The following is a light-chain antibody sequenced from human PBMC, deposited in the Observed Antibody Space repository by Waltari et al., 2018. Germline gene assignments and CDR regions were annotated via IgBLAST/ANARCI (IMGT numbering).Light chain of an antibody. V-gene: IGLV2-14*03. Sequence: QSALTQPASMSGSPGQSITIPCTGTSRDVGGYIYVSWYQQHPGEAPKLMIFEVSRRPSGVSDRFSGSKSGNTASLTISGLQAEDEADYCGSYASGNSILFGGGTKVTVL. CDR2: EVS. J-gene: IGLJ2*01. CDR1: SRDVGGYIY. CDR3: GSYASGNSIL.